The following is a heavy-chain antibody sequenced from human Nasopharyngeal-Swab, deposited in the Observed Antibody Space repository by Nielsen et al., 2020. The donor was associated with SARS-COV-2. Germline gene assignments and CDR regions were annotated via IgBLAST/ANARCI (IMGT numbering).Heavy chain of an antibody. Sequence: GESLKISCAASGFTVTYNYMSWVRQAPGKGLEWVSLISTGGTTSYADSVKGRFTISRDNSKNTVYLQMNSLRAEDTAVYYCAKELYDSGGYRYFDYWGQGTLVTVSS. CDR2: ISTGGTT. J-gene: IGHJ4*02. V-gene: IGHV3-53*05. CDR3: AKELYDSGGYRYFDY. D-gene: IGHD3-22*01. CDR1: GFTVTYNY.